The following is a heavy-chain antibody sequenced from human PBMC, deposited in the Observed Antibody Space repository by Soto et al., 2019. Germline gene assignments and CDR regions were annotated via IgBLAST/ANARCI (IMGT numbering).Heavy chain of an antibody. CDR3: ARDKDWAFDY. V-gene: IGHV3-48*04. D-gene: IGHD3-9*01. CDR2: IFVTGGTI. Sequence: GGSLRLSCAASGFTFSSYSMNWVRQAPGKGLEWVSYIFVTGGTIYYADSVKGRFTVSRDNAKNSLFLLMSSLRAEDTAVYYCARDKDWAFDYWGQGTQVTVSS. CDR1: GFTFSSYS. J-gene: IGHJ4*02.